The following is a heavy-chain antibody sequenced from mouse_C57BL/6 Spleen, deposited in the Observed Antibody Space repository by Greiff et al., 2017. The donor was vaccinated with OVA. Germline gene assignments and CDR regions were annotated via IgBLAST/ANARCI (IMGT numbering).Heavy chain of an antibody. CDR3: ARPYDYDGAY. CDR1: GYTFTDYN. Sequence: VQLKESGPELVKPGASVKMSCKASGYTFTDYNMHWVKQSHGKSLEWIGYINPNNGGTSYNQKFKGKATLTVNKSSSTAYMELRSLTSEDSAVYYCARPYDYDGAYWGQGTLVTVSA. D-gene: IGHD2-4*01. V-gene: IGHV1-22*01. J-gene: IGHJ3*01. CDR2: INPNNGGT.